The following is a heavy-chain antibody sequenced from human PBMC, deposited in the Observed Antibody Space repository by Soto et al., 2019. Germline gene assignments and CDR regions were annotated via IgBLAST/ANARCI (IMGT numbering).Heavy chain of an antibody. Sequence: LSLTCAASGFTFSSYAMSWVRQAPGKGLEWVSAISGSGGSTYYADSVKGRFTISRDNSKNTLYLQMNSLRAEDTAVYYCAKTLPLYSSSWYYYGMDVWGQGTTVTVSS. CDR3: AKTLPLYSSSWYYYGMDV. V-gene: IGHV3-23*01. D-gene: IGHD6-13*01. J-gene: IGHJ6*02. CDR2: ISGSGGST. CDR1: GFTFSSYA.